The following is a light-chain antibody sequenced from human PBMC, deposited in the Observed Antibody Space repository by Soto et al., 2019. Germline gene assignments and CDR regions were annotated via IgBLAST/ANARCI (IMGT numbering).Light chain of an antibody. J-gene: IGLJ1*01. Sequence: QSALTQPASVSGSPGQSITISCTGTSSDIGGYDYVSWYQQHPGKAPKLMIYEVSNRPSGVSNRFSGSKSGNTASLTISGLQAEDDADYYCTTYTSSSTNYVFGPGTKVTFL. CDR2: EVS. CDR3: TTYTSSSTNYV. CDR1: SSDIGGYDY. V-gene: IGLV2-14*01.